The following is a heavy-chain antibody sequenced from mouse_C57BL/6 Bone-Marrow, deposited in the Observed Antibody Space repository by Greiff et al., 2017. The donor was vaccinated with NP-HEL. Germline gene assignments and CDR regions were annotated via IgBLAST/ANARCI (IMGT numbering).Heavy chain of an antibody. CDR3: ARNYYGSVWYFDV. CDR1: GYTFTSYW. J-gene: IGHJ1*03. CDR2: IDPSDSYT. D-gene: IGHD1-1*01. V-gene: IGHV1-69*01. Sequence: VQLQQPGAELVMPGASVKLSCKASGYTFTSYWMHWVKQRPGQGLEWIGEIDPSDSYTNSNQKFKGKSTLTVDKSSSTAYMQLSSLTSEDSAVYYCARNYYGSVWYFDVWGTGTTVTVSS.